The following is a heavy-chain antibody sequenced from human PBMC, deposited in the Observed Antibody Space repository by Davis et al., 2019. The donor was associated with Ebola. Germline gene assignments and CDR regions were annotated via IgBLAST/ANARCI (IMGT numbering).Heavy chain of an antibody. V-gene: IGHV3-30*18. CDR1: GFTFSSYG. CDR3: VKTRSNWWNDALEI. Sequence: GGSLRLSCAASGFTFSSYGMQWVRQAPGKGLEWVAVISPDGSDKNYADSGKGRFTISRDNSKNTLDLQMNSLRPEDTAVYYCVKTRSNWWNDALEIWGRGTMVIVSS. D-gene: IGHD2-8*02. J-gene: IGHJ3*02. CDR2: ISPDGSDK.